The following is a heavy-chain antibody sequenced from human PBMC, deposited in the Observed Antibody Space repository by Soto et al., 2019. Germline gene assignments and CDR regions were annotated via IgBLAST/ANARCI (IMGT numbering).Heavy chain of an antibody. Sequence: QVQLQESGPGLVKPSETLSLTCTVSGGSISSYYWSWIRQPPGKGLEWIGYIYYSGSTNYNPSLKSRVTISVDTSKNQFSLKLSSVTAADTAVYYCARTVAGTLFDYWGQGTLVTVSS. CDR1: GGSISSYY. D-gene: IGHD6-19*01. J-gene: IGHJ4*02. CDR3: ARTVAGTLFDY. V-gene: IGHV4-59*01. CDR2: IYYSGST.